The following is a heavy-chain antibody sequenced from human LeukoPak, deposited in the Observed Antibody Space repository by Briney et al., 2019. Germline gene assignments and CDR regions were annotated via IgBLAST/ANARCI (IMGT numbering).Heavy chain of an antibody. J-gene: IGHJ4*02. CDR2: LSDSGGGT. D-gene: IGHD3-22*01. CDR1: GFSLSSYG. CDR3: TRSGYRHPYHFDS. Sequence: GGSLRLSCAASGFSLSSYGMTWVRQAPGKQLEWVSTLSDSGGGTYYADSVKGRFTISRDNSRNTLYLQMHSLRVEDTAIYYCTRSGYRHPYHFDSWGQGTLVTVSS. V-gene: IGHV3-23*01.